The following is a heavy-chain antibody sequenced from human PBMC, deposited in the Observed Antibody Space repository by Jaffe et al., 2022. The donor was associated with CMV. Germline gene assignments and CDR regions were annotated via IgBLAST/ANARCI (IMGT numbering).Heavy chain of an antibody. J-gene: IGHJ4*02. Sequence: QLQLQESGPGLVKPSETLSLTCTVSGGSISSSSYYWGWIRQPPGKGLEWIGSIYYSGSTYYNPSLKSRVTISIDTSKNQFSLNLSSVTAADTAVFYCARQFVGTTYYFNYWGQGTLVTVSS. CDR1: GGSISSSSYY. V-gene: IGHV4-39*01. CDR2: IYYSGST. CDR3: ARQFVGTTYYFNY. D-gene: IGHD1-26*01.